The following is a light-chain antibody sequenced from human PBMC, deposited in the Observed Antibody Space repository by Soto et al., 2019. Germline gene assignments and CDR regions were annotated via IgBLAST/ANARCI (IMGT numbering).Light chain of an antibody. J-gene: IGLJ1*01. CDR3: SSYTRSSIVYV. CDR2: DVN. V-gene: IGLV2-14*03. CDR1: GTDVGAYDY. Sequence: QSVLTQPASASGSPGQSITISCTGTGTDVGAYDYVSWYQQHPGKAPKLVIYDVNNRPSGVSSRFSGSKSGNTASLTISGLQAEDEADYYCSSYTRSSIVYVFGTGTKVTVL.